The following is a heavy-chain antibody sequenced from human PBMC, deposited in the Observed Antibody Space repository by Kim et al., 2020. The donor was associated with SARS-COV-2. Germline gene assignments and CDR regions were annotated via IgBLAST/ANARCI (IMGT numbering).Heavy chain of an antibody. D-gene: IGHD3-22*01. Sequence: GSVKGLFTISRENAKNSLYLQMNSLRAGDTAVYYCARDIVVAGSYYGMDVWGQGTTVTVSS. CDR3: ARDIVVAGSYYGMDV. J-gene: IGHJ6*02. V-gene: IGHV3-13*01.